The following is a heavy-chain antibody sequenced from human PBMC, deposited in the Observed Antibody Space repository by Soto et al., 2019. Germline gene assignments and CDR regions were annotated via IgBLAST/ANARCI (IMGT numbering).Heavy chain of an antibody. CDR3: ARGGGYSSSSGVDY. V-gene: IGHV4-34*01. CDR1: GGSFSGYY. J-gene: IGHJ4*02. CDR2: INHSGST. Sequence: QVQLQQWGAGLLKPSETLSLTCAVYGGSFSGYYWSWIRQPPGKGLEWIGEINHSGSTNYNPSLKSRVTISVDTSKNQFSLNLSSVTAADTAVYYCARGGGYSSSSGVDYWGQGTLVNVSS. D-gene: IGHD6-6*01.